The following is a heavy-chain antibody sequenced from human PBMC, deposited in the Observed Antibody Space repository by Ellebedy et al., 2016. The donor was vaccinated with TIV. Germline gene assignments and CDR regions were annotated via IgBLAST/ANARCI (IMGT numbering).Heavy chain of an antibody. Sequence: SETLSLXXTVSGGSISSNDYYWGWIRQPPGKGLEWIGSIYYSGYTYYNPSLKSRVTISVDTSKNQFSLKVSSVTAADTAVYYCAGTKWELLTWFDPWGQGTLVTVSS. CDR2: IYYSGYT. CDR3: AGTKWELLTWFDP. V-gene: IGHV4-39*07. J-gene: IGHJ5*02. D-gene: IGHD1-26*01. CDR1: GGSISSNDYY.